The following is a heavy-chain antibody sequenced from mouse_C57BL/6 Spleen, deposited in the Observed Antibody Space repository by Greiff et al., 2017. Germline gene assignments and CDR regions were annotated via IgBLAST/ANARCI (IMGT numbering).Heavy chain of an antibody. Sequence: QVQLQQSGAELVRPGTSVKVSCKASGYAFTNYLIEWVKQRPGQGLEWIGVINPGSGGTNYNEKFKGKATLTADKSSSTAYMQLSSLTSEDSAVYFCARDGTTVVADWYFDVWGTGTTVTVSS. D-gene: IGHD1-1*01. CDR1: GYAFTNYL. CDR3: ARDGTTVVADWYFDV. CDR2: INPGSGGT. J-gene: IGHJ1*03. V-gene: IGHV1-54*01.